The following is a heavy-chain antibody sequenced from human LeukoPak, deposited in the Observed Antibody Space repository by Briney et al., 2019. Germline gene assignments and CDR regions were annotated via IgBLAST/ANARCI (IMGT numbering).Heavy chain of an antibody. D-gene: IGHD4-11*01. Sequence: PGGSLRLSCTASGFTFSSYWMSWVRQAPGKGLEWVANINQDGSEKYYVDSVKGRFTISRDNAKNSLYLQMDSLRAEDTAVYYCARDRLPHDYWGQGTLVTVSS. J-gene: IGHJ4*02. CDR2: INQDGSEK. CDR3: ARDRLPHDY. CDR1: GFTFSSYW. V-gene: IGHV3-7*01.